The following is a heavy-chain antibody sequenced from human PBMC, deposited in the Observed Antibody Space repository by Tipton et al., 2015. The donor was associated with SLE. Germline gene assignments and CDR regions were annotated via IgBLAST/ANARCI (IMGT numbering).Heavy chain of an antibody. D-gene: IGHD1-26*01. CDR1: GFTFSSYA. CDR3: ASSPRGPWGAHPPDY. Sequence: SLRLSCAASGFTFSSYAMHWVRQAPGKGLEWVAVISYDGSNKYYADSVKGRFTISRDNSKNTLYLQMNSLRAEDTAVYYCASSPRGPWGAHPPDYWGQGTLVTVSS. J-gene: IGHJ4*02. V-gene: IGHV3-30*04. CDR2: ISYDGSNK.